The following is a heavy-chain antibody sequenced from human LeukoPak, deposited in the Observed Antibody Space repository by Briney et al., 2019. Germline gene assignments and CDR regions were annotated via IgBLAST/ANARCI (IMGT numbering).Heavy chain of an antibody. J-gene: IGHJ4*02. CDR2: ISGSGGST. V-gene: IGHV3-23*01. CDR1: GFTFSSYA. Sequence: GGSLRLSCAASGFTFSSYAMSWVRLAPGKGLEWVSAISGSGGSTYYADSVKGRFTISRDNSKNTLYLQMNSLRAEDTAVYYCAKFVRSSGLSQNDYWGQGTLVTVSS. CDR3: AKFVRSSGLSQNDY. D-gene: IGHD3-22*01.